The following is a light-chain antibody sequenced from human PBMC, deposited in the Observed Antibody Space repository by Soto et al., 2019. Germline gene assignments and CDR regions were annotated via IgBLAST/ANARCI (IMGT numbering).Light chain of an antibody. CDR3: QSYDSILSAVV. Sequence: QSVLTQPPSVSGAPGQTVTISCAGSNSNIGAGYVVHWYQQLPGTGLKLLIYENNDRPSGVPARFSGSKSGTSVSLAITGLQAEDESHYFCQSYDSILSAVVFGGGTTLTVL. V-gene: IGLV1-40*01. CDR1: NSNIGAGYV. CDR2: ENN. J-gene: IGLJ2*01.